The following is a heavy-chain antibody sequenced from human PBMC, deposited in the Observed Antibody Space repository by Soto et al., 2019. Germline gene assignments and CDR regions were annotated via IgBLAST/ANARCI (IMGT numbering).Heavy chain of an antibody. V-gene: IGHV3-30*18. J-gene: IGHJ4*02. CDR2: VLYDGSKK. Sequence: QVHLVESGGGVVQPGTSLRLSCKASGFRFSDYGMDWVRQAPGKGLEWVSRVLYDGSKKYYADSVKGRFTISRDNPRNTLYLQMDSRRADDTAVYYCVKDLALMGDYWGQGTPVTVSS. CDR3: VKDLALMGDY. D-gene: IGHD3-16*01. CDR1: GFRFSDYG.